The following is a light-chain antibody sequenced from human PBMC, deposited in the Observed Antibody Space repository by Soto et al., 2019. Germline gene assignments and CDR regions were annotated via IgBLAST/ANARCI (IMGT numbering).Light chain of an antibody. CDR3: QESRSALWGT. J-gene: IGKJ1*01. CDR1: QHIYNS. Sequence: DIQMTQSPSSLSASLGDRVTITCRTSQHIYNSLNWYQQKAGRAPAVLIYGASNLQGGVPLRFSGSGSGTDVTLTISGLQPEDSATYYCQESRSALWGTCGQGTKVEVK. CDR2: GAS. V-gene: IGKV1-39*01.